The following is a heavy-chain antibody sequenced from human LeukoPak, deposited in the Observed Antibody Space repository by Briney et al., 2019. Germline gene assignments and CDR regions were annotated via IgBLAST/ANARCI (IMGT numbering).Heavy chain of an antibody. D-gene: IGHD2-21*01. J-gene: IGHJ4*02. V-gene: IGHV3-30*19. Sequence: PGGSLRLSCAASGFTFGSYGMHWVRQAPGKGLEWVAVISYDGSNKYYADSVKGRFTISRDNSKNTLYLQMNSLRAEDTAVYYCARNSDGEAVLFDYWGQGTLVTVSS. CDR3: ARNSDGEAVLFDY. CDR2: ISYDGSNK. CDR1: GFTFGSYG.